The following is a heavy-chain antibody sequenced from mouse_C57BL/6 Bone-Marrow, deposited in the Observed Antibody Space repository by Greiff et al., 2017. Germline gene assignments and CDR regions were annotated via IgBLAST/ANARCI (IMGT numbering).Heavy chain of an antibody. CDR2: IRDGGSYT. CDR1: GFTFSSYA. D-gene: IGHD3-2*02. CDR3: ARDEGDSSGYAY. J-gene: IGHJ3*01. Sequence: EVKVVESGGGLVKPGGSLKLSCAASGFTFSSYAMSWVRQTPEKRLEWVATIRDGGSYTYYPANVKGRFTISRDNAKNNLYQQTSHLKAKDTAMYYCARDEGDSSGYAYWGQGTLVTVSS. V-gene: IGHV5-4*01.